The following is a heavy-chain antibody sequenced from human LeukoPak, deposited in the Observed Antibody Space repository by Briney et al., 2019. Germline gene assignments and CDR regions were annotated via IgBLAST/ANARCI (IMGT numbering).Heavy chain of an antibody. CDR1: GFTFGAYA. J-gene: IGHJ3*02. CDR2: VSRSGRDI. D-gene: IGHD4-11*01. Sequence: GGSLRLSCAASGFTFGAYAMNWVRQAPGKGLDWVSSVSRSGRDIYYADSVRGRFTISRDNARDSLFLQMNSLTVEDTAVYYCARGDESLQRNYALDIWGQGTTVTFS. CDR3: ARGDESLQRNYALDI. V-gene: IGHV3-21*01.